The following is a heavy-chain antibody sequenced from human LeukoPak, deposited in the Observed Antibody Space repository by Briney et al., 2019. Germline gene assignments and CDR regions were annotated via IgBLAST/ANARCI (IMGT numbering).Heavy chain of an antibody. V-gene: IGHV4-4*07. CDR3: ARGTTSTMMVSSYFDY. D-gene: IGHD3-22*01. CDR2: IYTSGST. Sequence: PSETLSLTCTVSGGSISSYYWSWIRQPAGKGLEWIGRIYTSGSTNYNPSLKSRVTMSVDTSKNQFSLKLSSVTAADTAVYYCARGTTSTMMVSSYFDYWGQGTLVTVSS. CDR1: GGSISSYY. J-gene: IGHJ4*02.